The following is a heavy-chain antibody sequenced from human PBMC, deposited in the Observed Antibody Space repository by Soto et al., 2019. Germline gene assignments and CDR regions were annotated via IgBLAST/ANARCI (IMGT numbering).Heavy chain of an antibody. CDR1: GFTFSSYW. V-gene: IGHV3-7*01. D-gene: IGHD3-3*01. CDR3: ARLVYYDFWSGYPLGNSPTFFDY. J-gene: IGHJ4*02. Sequence: GGSLRLSCAASGFTFSSYWMSWVRQAPGKGLEWVANIKQDGSEKYYVDSVKGRFTISRDNAKNSLYLQMNSLRAEDTAVYYCARLVYYDFWSGYPLGNSPTFFDYWGQGTLVTSPQ. CDR2: IKQDGSEK.